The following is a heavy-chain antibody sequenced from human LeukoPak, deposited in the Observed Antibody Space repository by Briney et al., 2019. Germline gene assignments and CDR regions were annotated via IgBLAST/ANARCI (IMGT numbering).Heavy chain of an antibody. J-gene: IGHJ4*02. Sequence: ASVKVSCKASGYTFTGYYMHWVRQAPGQGLEWMGWISAYNGNTNYAQKLQSRVTMTTDTSTSTAYMELRSLRSDDTAVYYCARHPYSGSYPPDYWGQGTLVTVSS. CDR2: ISAYNGNT. V-gene: IGHV1-18*04. D-gene: IGHD1-26*01. CDR3: ARHPYSGSYPPDY. CDR1: GYTFTGYY.